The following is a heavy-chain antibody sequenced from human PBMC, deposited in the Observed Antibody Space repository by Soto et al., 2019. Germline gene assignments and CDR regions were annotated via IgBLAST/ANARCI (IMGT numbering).Heavy chain of an antibody. CDR3: VRTPHCNGGSCFPNRFGP. Sequence: SETLSLTCIVSGDSISGSNDYWGWIRQTPGTGLEWIGSLHYGGDTYYNPSLRSRVTISGDTSKNQFSLNLSSVTAADTAVYYCVRTPHCNGGSCFPNRFGPWGQGTLVSVSS. D-gene: IGHD2-15*01. CDR1: GDSISGSNDY. CDR2: LHYGGDT. J-gene: IGHJ5*02. V-gene: IGHV4-39*01.